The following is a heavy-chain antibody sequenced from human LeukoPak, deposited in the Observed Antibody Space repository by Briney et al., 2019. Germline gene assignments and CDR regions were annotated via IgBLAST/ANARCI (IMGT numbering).Heavy chain of an antibody. J-gene: IGHJ4*02. CDR1: GGSISSYY. Sequence: SETLSLTCTVSGGSISSYYWSWIRQPPGKGLEWIGYIYYSGSTNYNPSLKSRVTISVDTSKNQFSLRLSSVTAADTAVYYCARGSGVSSDYWGQGTLVTVSS. CDR2: IYYSGST. D-gene: IGHD3-10*01. CDR3: ARGSGVSSDY. V-gene: IGHV4-59*01.